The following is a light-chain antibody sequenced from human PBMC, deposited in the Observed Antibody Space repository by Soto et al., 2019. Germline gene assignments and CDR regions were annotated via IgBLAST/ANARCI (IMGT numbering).Light chain of an antibody. Sequence: DIQMTQSPSSVSASVGDRVTITCRASQGISKFLAWYQQRPGMPPKLLIYGASSLQPGVSSRFSGSGSGTDFTLTISSLQPEDFATYYWQQANIFPLTFGGGTKVEI. CDR2: GAS. CDR3: QQANIFPLT. J-gene: IGKJ4*01. CDR1: QGISKF. V-gene: IGKV1-12*01.